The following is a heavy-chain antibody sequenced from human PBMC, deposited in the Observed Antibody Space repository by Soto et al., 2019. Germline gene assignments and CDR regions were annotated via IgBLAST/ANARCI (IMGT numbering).Heavy chain of an antibody. CDR2: IIPIFGTA. V-gene: IGHV1-69*12. CDR3: ARESRYCSGGSCYFLPGIDY. Sequence: QVQLVQSGAEVKKPGSSVKVSCKASGRTFSSYAISWVRQAPGQGLEWMGGIIPIFGTANYAQKLQGRVTITADESTSTAYMELSSLRAEDSAVYYCARESRYCSGGSCYFLPGIDYWGQGTLVTVSS. CDR1: GRTFSSYA. D-gene: IGHD2-15*01. J-gene: IGHJ4*02.